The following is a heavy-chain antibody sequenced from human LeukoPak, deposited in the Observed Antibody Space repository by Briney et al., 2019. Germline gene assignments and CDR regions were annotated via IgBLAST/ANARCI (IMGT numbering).Heavy chain of an antibody. CDR1: GFTFSVSA. Sequence: PGGSLRLSCAASGFTFSVSAMHWVRLAPGKGLDWVAVISFDGGNKFYADSVKGRFSISRDNSKNTLYLQMNSLGLDDTAVYFCARGRAGIAAAGFDYWGQGTLVTVSS. CDR3: ARGRAGIAAAGFDY. V-gene: IGHV3-30-3*01. D-gene: IGHD6-13*01. CDR2: ISFDGGNK. J-gene: IGHJ4*02.